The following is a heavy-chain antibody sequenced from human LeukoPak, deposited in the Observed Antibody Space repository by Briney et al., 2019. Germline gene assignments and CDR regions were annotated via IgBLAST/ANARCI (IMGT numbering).Heavy chain of an antibody. D-gene: IGHD4-23*01. J-gene: IGHJ4*02. Sequence: SETLSLTCTVSGGSISSSSYYWGWIRQPPGKGLEWIGSIYNSGSTYYNPSLKSRVTISVDTSKNQFSLKLSSVTAADTAVYYCAREKTTVVTHFDYWGQGTLVTVSS. CDR3: AREKTTVVTHFDY. V-gene: IGHV4-39*07. CDR2: IYNSGST. CDR1: GGSISSSSYY.